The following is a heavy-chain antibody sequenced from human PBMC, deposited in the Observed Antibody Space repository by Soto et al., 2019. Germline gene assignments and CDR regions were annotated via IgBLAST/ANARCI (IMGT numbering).Heavy chain of an antibody. D-gene: IGHD5-12*01. V-gene: IGHV1-2*02. Sequence: GASVKVSCKASGYTFTGYYMHWVRRAPGQGLEWMGWINPNSGGTNYAQKFQGRVTMTRDTSISTAYMELSRLRSDDTAVYYCARVPHGYTPFDYWGQGTLVTVSS. CDR1: GYTFTGYY. CDR3: ARVPHGYTPFDY. CDR2: INPNSGGT. J-gene: IGHJ4*02.